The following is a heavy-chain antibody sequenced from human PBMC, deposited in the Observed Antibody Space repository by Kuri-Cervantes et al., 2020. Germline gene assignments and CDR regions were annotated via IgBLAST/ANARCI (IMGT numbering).Heavy chain of an antibody. D-gene: IGHD6-13*01. Sequence: GGSLRLSCAASGLTFSSYSMNWVRQAPGKGLEWVSSISSSSSYIYYADSVKGRFTISRDNAKNSLYLQMNSLRAEDTAVYYCARDGGSTSWYLFEYWGQGTLVTVSS. V-gene: IGHV3-21*01. CDR1: GLTFSSYS. CDR2: ISSSSSYI. CDR3: ARDGGSTSWYLFEY. J-gene: IGHJ4*02.